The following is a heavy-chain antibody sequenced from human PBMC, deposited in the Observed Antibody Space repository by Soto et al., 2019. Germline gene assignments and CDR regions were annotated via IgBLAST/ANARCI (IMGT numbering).Heavy chain of an antibody. CDR3: AKDLSSSSSXY. J-gene: IGHJ4*02. CDR2: ISGSGGST. Sequence: GGSLXLSCAASGFTFSSDAMSWVRQAPGKGLEWVSAISGSGGSTYYADSVKGRFTISRDNSKNTLYLQMNSLRAEDTAVYYYAKDLSSSSSXYWGQGTLVXVSS. CDR1: GFTFSSDA. D-gene: IGHD6-6*01. V-gene: IGHV3-23*01.